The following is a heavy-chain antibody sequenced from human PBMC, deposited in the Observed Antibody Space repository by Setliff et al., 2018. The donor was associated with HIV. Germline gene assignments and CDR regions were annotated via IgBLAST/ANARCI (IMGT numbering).Heavy chain of an antibody. D-gene: IGHD6-19*01. CDR3: ARNSGLGRYYYYYMDV. CDR2: IYYSGST. J-gene: IGHJ6*03. Sequence: SETLSLTCVVSSESINIHNWWTWVRQPPGKGLEWIGEIYYSGSTDYNPSLKSRVTISVDKSKKQLSLRLTSVTAADTAVYYCARNSGLGRYYYYYMDVWGKGTTVTVSS. V-gene: IGHV4-4*02. CDR1: SESINIHNW.